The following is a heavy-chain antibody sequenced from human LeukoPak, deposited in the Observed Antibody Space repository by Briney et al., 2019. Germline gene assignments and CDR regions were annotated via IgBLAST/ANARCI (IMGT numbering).Heavy chain of an antibody. CDR2: IKQDGSEK. V-gene: IGHV3-7*01. D-gene: IGHD4-17*01. CDR1: GFTFSSYW. J-gene: IGHJ3*02. CDR3: ARVSYGDHDAFDI. Sequence: GGSLRLSXAASGFTFSSYWMSWVRQAPGKGLEWVANIKQDGSEKYYVDSVKGRFTISRDNAKNSLYLQMNSLRAEDTAVYYCARVSYGDHDAFDIWGQGTMVTVSS.